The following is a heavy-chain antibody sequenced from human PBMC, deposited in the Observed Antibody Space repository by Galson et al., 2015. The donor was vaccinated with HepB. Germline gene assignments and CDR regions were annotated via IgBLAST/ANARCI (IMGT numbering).Heavy chain of an antibody. Sequence: SLRLSCAASGFTFNTYAMTWVRQAPGKGLEWVSALRVSGATTEYADSVKGRFTISRDNSKNMLYLQMDSLRAEDTAVYFCARAGIPYWYFDLWGRGTLVAVSS. CDR1: GFTFNTYA. CDR3: ARAGIPYWYFDL. J-gene: IGHJ2*01. D-gene: IGHD2-21*01. V-gene: IGHV3-23*01. CDR2: LRVSGATT.